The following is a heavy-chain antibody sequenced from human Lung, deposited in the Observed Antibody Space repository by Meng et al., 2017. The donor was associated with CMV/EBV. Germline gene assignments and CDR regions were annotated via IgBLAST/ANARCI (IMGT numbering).Heavy chain of an antibody. V-gene: IGHV4-4*02. Sequence: SETLSLTCAVSGYSIISSYCWSWVRQPPGEGLEWIGEIHHSGTTNYNPSLKSRVTISVDKSKNQFSLKLTSVTAADTAVYYCARRESEVFDYWGQGTLVTVSS. CDR1: GYSIISSYC. CDR2: IHHSGTT. J-gene: IGHJ4*02. D-gene: IGHD3-10*01. CDR3: ARRESEVFDY.